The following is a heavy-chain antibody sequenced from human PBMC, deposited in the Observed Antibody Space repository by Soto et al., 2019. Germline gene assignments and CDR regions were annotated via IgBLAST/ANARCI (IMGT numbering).Heavy chain of an antibody. J-gene: IGHJ4*02. CDR3: VRVVAIPGYPDN. V-gene: IGHV1-69*12. CDR1: GGTFRSYA. CDR2: IVPIVDTS. Sequence: QLQLVQSGAEVRPPASSVKVSCKTSGGTFRSYAISWVRQAPGQGLEWMGGIVPIVDTSTYAQKFQGRVTITADESTSTVYMELSSLRSDDTAVYYCVRVVAIPGYPDNWGQGTLVTVSS. D-gene: IGHD5-12*01.